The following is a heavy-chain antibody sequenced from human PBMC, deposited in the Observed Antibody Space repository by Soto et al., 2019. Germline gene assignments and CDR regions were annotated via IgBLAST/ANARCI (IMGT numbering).Heavy chain of an antibody. Sequence: SETLSLTCSVSRGSISSYYWSWVRQPPGKGLEWIGFIHRTGSTKYNPSLEGRVTISVDTSQNQLSLRLSSVTAADTAVYYCARESAGSGKNNWFDPWGQGILVTVS. CDR3: ARESAGSGKNNWFDP. V-gene: IGHV4-59*01. CDR1: RGSISSYY. D-gene: IGHD3-10*01. CDR2: IHRTGST. J-gene: IGHJ5*02.